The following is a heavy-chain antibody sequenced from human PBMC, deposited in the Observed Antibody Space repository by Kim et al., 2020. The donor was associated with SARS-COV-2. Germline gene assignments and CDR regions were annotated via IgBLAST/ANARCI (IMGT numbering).Heavy chain of an antibody. CDR3: VRFEYSKSHFDY. CDR1: GYTFTAYY. D-gene: IGHD6-13*01. Sequence: ASVKVSCKASGYTFTAYYIHWVRQAPGQGLEWMGWINPNTGDTKYAQKFQGRVTMTRDTSISTAYMELSSLKSDDTAVYYCVRFEYSKSHFDYWGQGPLVTVSS. CDR2: INPNTGDT. V-gene: IGHV1-2*02. J-gene: IGHJ4*02.